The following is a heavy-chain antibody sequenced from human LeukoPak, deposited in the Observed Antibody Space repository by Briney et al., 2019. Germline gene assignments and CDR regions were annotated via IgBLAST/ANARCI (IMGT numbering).Heavy chain of an antibody. CDR2: ISHSGST. CDR3: ARDGCSSTSCYIGYWFDP. J-gene: IGHJ5*02. CDR1: GGSFSGYY. Sequence: SETLSLTCAVYGGSFSGYYWSWIRQPPGKGLEWIGEISHSGSTNYNPSLKSRVTISVDTSKNQFSLKLSSVTAADTAVYYCARDGCSSTSCYIGYWFDPWGQGTLVTVSS. D-gene: IGHD2-2*02. V-gene: IGHV4-34*01.